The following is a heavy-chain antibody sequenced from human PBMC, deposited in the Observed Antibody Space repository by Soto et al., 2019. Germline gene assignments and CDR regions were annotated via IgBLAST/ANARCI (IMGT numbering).Heavy chain of an antibody. CDR1: GFTFSSYA. V-gene: IGHV3-30-3*01. Sequence: QVQLVESGGGVVQPGRSLRLSCAASGFTFSSYAMHWVRQAPGKGLEWVAVISYDGSNKYYADSVKGRFTISRDNSXNXLFXQMNSLRAEDTAVYYCARAESGSSGWYAEGYGMDVWGQGTTVTVSS. J-gene: IGHJ6*02. CDR2: ISYDGSNK. CDR3: ARAESGSSGWYAEGYGMDV. D-gene: IGHD6-19*01.